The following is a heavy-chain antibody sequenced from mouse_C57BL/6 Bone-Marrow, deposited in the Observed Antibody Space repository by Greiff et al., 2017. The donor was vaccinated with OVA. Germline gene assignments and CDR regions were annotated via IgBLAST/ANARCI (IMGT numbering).Heavy chain of an antibody. CDR1: GYTFTSYW. D-gene: IGHD6-1*01. CDR2: IDPSDSET. Sequence: QVQLQQPGAELVRPGSSVKLSCKASGYTFTSYWMHWVKQRPIQGLEWIGNIDPSDSETHYNQKFKDKATLTVDKSSGTAYMQLSSLTSEDSAVYYCARSTDAWFAYWGQGTLVTVSA. CDR3: ARSTDAWFAY. V-gene: IGHV1-52*01. J-gene: IGHJ3*01.